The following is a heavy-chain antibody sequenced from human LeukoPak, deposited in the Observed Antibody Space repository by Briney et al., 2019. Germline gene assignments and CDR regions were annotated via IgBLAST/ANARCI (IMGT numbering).Heavy chain of an antibody. CDR3: ARRQKYSSSSRYYYYYMDV. V-gene: IGHV3-23*01. CDR2: ISGSGGNT. Sequence: GGSLRLSCAASGLTFSSYAMNWVRQAPGKGLERVSAISGSGGNTYYADSVKGRFTISRDDAKNSLYLQMNSLRAEDTAVYYCARRQKYSSSSRYYYYYMDVWGKGTTVTVSS. CDR1: GLTFSSYA. D-gene: IGHD6-6*01. J-gene: IGHJ6*03.